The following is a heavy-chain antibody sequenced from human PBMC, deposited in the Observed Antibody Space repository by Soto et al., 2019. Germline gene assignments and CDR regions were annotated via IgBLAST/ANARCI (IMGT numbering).Heavy chain of an antibody. D-gene: IGHD5-18*01. Sequence: PSETLSFTCTVSGGSIDNYYWGWMGQPPGKGLEWIGYIYHTGSTDYNPSLKSRVTISVATSRQQLSLHLTSVTAADTAVYYCATNVDTPTGFDYWGQGALVTVSS. CDR1: GGSIDNYY. V-gene: IGHV4-59*03. J-gene: IGHJ4*02. CDR2: IYHTGST. CDR3: ATNVDTPTGFDY.